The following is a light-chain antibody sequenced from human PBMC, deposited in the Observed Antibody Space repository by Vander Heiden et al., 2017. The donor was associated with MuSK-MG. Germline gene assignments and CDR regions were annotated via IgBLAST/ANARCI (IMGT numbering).Light chain of an antibody. Sequence: EIVLTQSPATLYVPPGERATPASRASQGVSSNLAWYQQKPGQAPRLLSYGASTRATGIPARFSGSVSGTEFTLPFSSLQSEDFAVYYCQQYNNWPRTFGQGTKVEIK. V-gene: IGKV3-15*01. CDR3: QQYNNWPRT. CDR2: GAS. J-gene: IGKJ1*01. CDR1: QGVSSN.